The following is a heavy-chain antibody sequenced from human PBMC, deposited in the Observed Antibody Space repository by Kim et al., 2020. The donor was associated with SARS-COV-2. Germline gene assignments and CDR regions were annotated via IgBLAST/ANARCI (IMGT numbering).Heavy chain of an antibody. J-gene: IGHJ4*02. CDR1: GFTVSSNY. V-gene: IGHV3-53*01. Sequence: GGSLRLSCAASGFTVSSNYMSWVRQAPGKGLEWVSVIYSGGSTYYADSVKGRFTISRDNSKNTLYLQMNSLRAEDTAVYYCARAYYDILTGPPFLAYYFDYWGQGTLVTVSS. D-gene: IGHD3-9*01. CDR3: ARAYYDILTGPPFLAYYFDY. CDR2: IYSGGST.